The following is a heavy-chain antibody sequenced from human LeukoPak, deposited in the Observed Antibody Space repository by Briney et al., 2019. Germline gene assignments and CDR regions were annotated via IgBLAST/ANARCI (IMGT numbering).Heavy chain of an antibody. D-gene: IGHD6-6*01. J-gene: IGHJ6*02. CDR3: ARVGEYSRSSGAYYYGMDV. CDR2: ISSSSSYI. V-gene: IGHV3-21*01. Sequence: GRPLRLSCAASGFTFSSYSMNWVRQAPGKGLEWVSSISSSSSYIYYADSVKGRFTISRDNAKNSLYLQMNSLRAEDTAVYYCARVGEYSRSSGAYYYGMDVWGQGTTVTVSS. CDR1: GFTFSSYS.